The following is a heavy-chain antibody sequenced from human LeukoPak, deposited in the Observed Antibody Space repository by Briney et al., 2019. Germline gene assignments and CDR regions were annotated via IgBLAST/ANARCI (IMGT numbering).Heavy chain of an antibody. CDR3: ARPRVEEVRNNWNYPNYYYGMDV. D-gene: IGHD1-7*01. V-gene: IGHV3-11*04. J-gene: IGHJ6*02. CDR1: GFTFSDYY. Sequence: KPGGSLRLSCAASGFTFSDYYMSWIRQAPGKGLERVSYISSSGSTIYYADSVKGRFTISRDNAKNSLYLQMNSLRAEDTAVYYCARPRVEEVRNNWNYPNYYYGMDVWGQGTTVTVSS. CDR2: ISSSGSTI.